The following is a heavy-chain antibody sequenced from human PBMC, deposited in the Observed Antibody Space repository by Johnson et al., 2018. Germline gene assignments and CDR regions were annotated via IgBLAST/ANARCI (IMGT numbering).Heavy chain of an antibody. Sequence: QVQLQESGPGLVKPSETLSLTCSISGGSISSYYWSWIRQPPGKGLEWSGYIYYSGGTDSNPPLQGRVTISLDMSKSKFPLKLSSETAADTAVYFCARDQDSGDENDAFDIGGQGTMVTVSS. CDR3: ARDQDSGDENDAFDI. V-gene: IGHV4-59*01. J-gene: IGHJ3*02. CDR2: IYYSGGT. D-gene: IGHD5-12*01. CDR1: GGSISSYY.